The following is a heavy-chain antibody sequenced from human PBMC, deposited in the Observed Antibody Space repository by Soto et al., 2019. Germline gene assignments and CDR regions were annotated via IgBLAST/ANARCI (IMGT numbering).Heavy chain of an antibody. D-gene: IGHD2-2*02. CDR2: INHSETT. V-gene: IGHV4-34*01. J-gene: IGHJ3*02. CDR1: GGSFSGHY. CDR3: ARMFCISGSCYSAFDI. Sequence: SETLSLTCAVYGGSFSGHYWSWIRQPPGKGLEWIGEINHSETTNYNPSLKSRVTMSVDTSKNQVSLKLSSVTAADTAAYYCARMFCISGSCYSAFDIWGQGTRVTVSS.